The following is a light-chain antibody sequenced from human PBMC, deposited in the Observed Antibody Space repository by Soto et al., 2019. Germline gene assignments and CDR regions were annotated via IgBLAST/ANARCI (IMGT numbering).Light chain of an antibody. CDR2: VGTGGIVG. CDR3: GADHGSGSNFGKV. J-gene: IGLJ1*01. Sequence: QPVLTQPPSASASLGASVTLTCTLSSGYSNYKVDWYQQRPGKGPRFVMRVGTGGIVGSKGDGIPDRFSVLGSGLNRYLTIKNIQEEDESDYHCGADHGSGSNFGKVFGTGTKLTVL. V-gene: IGLV9-49*01. CDR1: SGYSNYK.